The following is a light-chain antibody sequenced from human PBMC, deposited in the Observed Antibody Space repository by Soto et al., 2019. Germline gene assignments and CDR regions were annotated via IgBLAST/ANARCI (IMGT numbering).Light chain of an antibody. J-gene: IGKJ3*01. CDR1: QSLNSNY. Sequence: IVLTQYPGTLALYPGERATLSCRASQSLNSNYLAWYQRRPGQAPSLLMYGASIRAAGIPDGYSGSGSATDFTITSCRLEAEYFLVYHCHHCGRSPIFTFGPGTTVDIK. CDR2: GAS. CDR3: HHCGRSPIFT. V-gene: IGKV3-20*01.